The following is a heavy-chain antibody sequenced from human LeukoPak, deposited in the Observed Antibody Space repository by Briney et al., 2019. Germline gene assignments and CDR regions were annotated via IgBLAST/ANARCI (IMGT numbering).Heavy chain of an antibody. D-gene: IGHD3-9*01. CDR2: ISYDGSNK. V-gene: IGHV3-30*04. Sequence: GGSLRLSCAASGFTFSSYAMHWVRQAPGKGLEWVAVISYDGSNKYYADSVKGRFTISRDNSKNTLYLQMNSLRAEDTAVYYCAREDRYFDWLLTAPGDYWGQGTLVTVSS. CDR3: AREDRYFDWLLTAPGDY. CDR1: GFTFSSYA. J-gene: IGHJ4*02.